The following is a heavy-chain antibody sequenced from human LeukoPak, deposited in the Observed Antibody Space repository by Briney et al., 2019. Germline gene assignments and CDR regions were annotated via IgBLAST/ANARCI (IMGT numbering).Heavy chain of an antibody. CDR3: ARYKGGYHGFDY. CDR1: GGSISSSSYY. CDR2: IYYSGST. J-gene: IGHJ4*02. D-gene: IGHD3-16*02. Sequence: KPSETLSLTCTVSGGSISSSSYYWGWIRQPPGKGLEWIGSIYYSGSTYYNPSLKSRVTISVDTSRNHISLELTSMTPADTAVYFCARYKGGYHGFDYWGQGILVTVS. V-gene: IGHV4-39*07.